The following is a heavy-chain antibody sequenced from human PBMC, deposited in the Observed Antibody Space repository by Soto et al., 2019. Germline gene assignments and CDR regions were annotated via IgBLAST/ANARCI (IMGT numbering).Heavy chain of an antibody. CDR2: INPSGGST. J-gene: IGHJ2*01. CDR1: GYTFTSYY. CDR3: ARPTVTTDGRYWYFDL. Sequence: ASVKVSCKASGYTFTSYYMHWVRQAPGQGLEWMGIINPSGGSTSYAQKFQGRVTMTRDTSTSTVYMELSSLRSEDTAVYYCARPTVTTDGRYWYFDLWGRGTLVTVSS. D-gene: IGHD4-17*01. V-gene: IGHV1-46*01.